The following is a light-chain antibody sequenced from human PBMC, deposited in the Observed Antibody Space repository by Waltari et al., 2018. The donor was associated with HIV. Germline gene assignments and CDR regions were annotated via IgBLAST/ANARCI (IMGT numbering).Light chain of an antibody. J-gene: IGLJ2*01. CDR3: CSYAGVVNSFVL. CDR1: SSNL. V-gene: IGLV2-23*02. CDR2: EVS. Sequence: QSALTQPASVSGSPGQSITISCTGTSSNLVSWYQQHPGKAPKLIIYEVSKRPSGVSDRFSASKSGNTASLTISGLQAEDEADYHCCSYAGVVNSFVLFGGGTKLTVL.